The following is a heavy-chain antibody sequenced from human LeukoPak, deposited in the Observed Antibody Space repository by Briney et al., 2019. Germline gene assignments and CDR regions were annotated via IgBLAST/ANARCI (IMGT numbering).Heavy chain of an antibody. CDR2: IYTSGST. J-gene: IGHJ4*02. Sequence: SETLSLTCTVSGGSISSGSYYWSWIRQPAGKGLEWIGRIYTSGSTNYSPSLKSRVTISVDTSKNQFSLKLSSVTAADTAVYYCAREGRQDYVYFDCWGQGTLVTVSS. V-gene: IGHV4-61*02. CDR3: AREGRQDYVYFDC. D-gene: IGHD4-17*01. CDR1: GGSISSGSYY.